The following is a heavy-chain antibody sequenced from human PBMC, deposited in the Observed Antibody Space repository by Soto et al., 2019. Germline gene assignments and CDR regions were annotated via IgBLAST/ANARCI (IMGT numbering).Heavy chain of an antibody. CDR3: VRGGGGGPFEH. CDR1: GFPFNDYY. V-gene: IGHV3-11*06. J-gene: IGHJ4*02. CDR2: ISPKSTFR. D-gene: IGHD2-21*01. Sequence: GGSLRLSCATSGFPFNDYYMTWIRQAPGKGLEWLSHISPKSTFRNYADSVKGRFTISRDNTESSLFLQMNSLGVDDTAVYSCVRGGGGGPFEHWGQGVLVTVSS.